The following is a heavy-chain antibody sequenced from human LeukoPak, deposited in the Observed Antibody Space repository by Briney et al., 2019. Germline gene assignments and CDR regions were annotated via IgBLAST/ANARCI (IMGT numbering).Heavy chain of an antibody. CDR3: ARGTMVRGVLGAYFDX. V-gene: IGHV3-48*03. CDR2: ISSSGSTI. D-gene: IGHD3-10*01. J-gene: IGHJ4*02. CDR1: GFTFSSYE. Sequence: GGSLRLSCAASGFTFSSYEMNWVRQAPGKGLEWVSYISSSGSTIYYADSVKGRFTISRDNAKNSLYLQMNTVRAEDTAVYYCARGTMVRGVLGAYFDXXXQGTLVT.